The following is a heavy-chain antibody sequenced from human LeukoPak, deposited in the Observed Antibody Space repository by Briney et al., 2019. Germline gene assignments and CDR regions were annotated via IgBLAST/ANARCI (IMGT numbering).Heavy chain of an antibody. CDR2: IIPIFGTA. Sequence: SVKGSCKASGGTFSSYAISWVRQAPGQGLEWMGGIIPIFGTANYAQKFQGRVTITADESTSTAYMELSSLRSEDTAVYYCAADYGDYLNLNYYYMDVWGKGTTVTVSS. V-gene: IGHV1-69*01. CDR1: GGTFSSYA. D-gene: IGHD4-17*01. J-gene: IGHJ6*03. CDR3: AADYGDYLNLNYYYMDV.